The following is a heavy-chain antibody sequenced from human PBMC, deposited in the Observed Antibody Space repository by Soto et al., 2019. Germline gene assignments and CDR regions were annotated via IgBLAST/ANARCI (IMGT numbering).Heavy chain of an antibody. Sequence: SLRLSCQASGFNFDNYGMHWVRQAPGKGLEWVAVITYDGSNKYYADSVKGRFTISRDNSKNTLSLHLNTLKPEDTAVYYCAKNLPRTGRFDYWGQGTVVTVSS. CDR3: AKNLPRTGRFDY. CDR2: ITYDGSNK. J-gene: IGHJ4*02. CDR1: GFNFDNYG. V-gene: IGHV3-30*18.